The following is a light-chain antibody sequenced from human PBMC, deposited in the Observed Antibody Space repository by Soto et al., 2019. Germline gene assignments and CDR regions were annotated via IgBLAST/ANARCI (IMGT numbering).Light chain of an antibody. Sequence: EIVLTQSPGTLSLSPGDRAILSCRASQSVGNNFLAWYQQKPGQAPGLLVYGTSIRATGIPDRFTGSGAGTVFTLTISRLEPEDFAGYFCHQFDTSPFTFGPGTKVDFK. CDR2: GTS. J-gene: IGKJ3*01. CDR1: QSVGNNF. V-gene: IGKV3-20*01. CDR3: HQFDTSPFT.